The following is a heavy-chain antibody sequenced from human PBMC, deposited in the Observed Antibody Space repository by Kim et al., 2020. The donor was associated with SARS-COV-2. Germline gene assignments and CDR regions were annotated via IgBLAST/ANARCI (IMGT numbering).Heavy chain of an antibody. J-gene: IGHJ3*02. CDR1: GDTVTNNNIA. V-gene: IGHV6-1*01. CDR3: VRGNKCAFDI. CDR2: TYYTSKWVN. Sequence: SQTLSLTCDISGDTVTNNNIAWNWIRQSPSRGLEWLGRTYYTSKWVNDYAVSVKSRITISLDTSNDRFSLQLSSVTPEDTAVYYCVRGNKCAFDIWGQGTMVTVSS.